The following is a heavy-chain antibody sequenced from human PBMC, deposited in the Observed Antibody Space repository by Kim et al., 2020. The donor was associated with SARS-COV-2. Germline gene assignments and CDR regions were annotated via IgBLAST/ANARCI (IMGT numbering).Heavy chain of an antibody. V-gene: IGHV1-2*02. CDR3: SGERDGSGWYERDAFDI. CDR1: GYTFTGYY. CDR2: INPNSGGT. Sequence: ASVKVSCKASGYTFTGYYMHWVRQAPGQGLEWMGWINPNSGGTNYAQKFQGRVTMTRDTSISTAYMELSRLRSDDTAVYYCSGERDGSGWYERDAFDIWGQGTMVTVSS. J-gene: IGHJ3*02. D-gene: IGHD6-19*01.